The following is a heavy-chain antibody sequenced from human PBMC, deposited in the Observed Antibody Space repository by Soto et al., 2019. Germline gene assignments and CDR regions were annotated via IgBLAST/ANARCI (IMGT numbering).Heavy chain of an antibody. J-gene: IGHJ2*01. V-gene: IGHV3-30-3*01. CDR3: ARDWPPTCSGGSCFNFDL. Sequence: VQLLESGGGLVQPGGSLRLSCAASGFTFTTYAMHWVRQAPGKGLEWVAVISYDGSNKHYADSVKGRFTISRDNSKNALYLQMNSLRAEDTAVYYCARDWPPTCSGGSCFNFDLWGRGTLVTVSS. CDR2: ISYDGSNK. CDR1: GFTFTTYA. D-gene: IGHD2-15*01.